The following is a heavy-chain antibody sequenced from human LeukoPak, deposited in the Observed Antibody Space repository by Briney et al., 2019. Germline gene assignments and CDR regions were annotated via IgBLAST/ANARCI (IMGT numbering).Heavy chain of an antibody. J-gene: IGHJ3*02. V-gene: IGHV1-2*02. CDR3: AIGQLEGNRHAFDI. CDR2: INPNSGGT. CDR1: GYTFTGYY. D-gene: IGHD6-13*01. Sequence: GASVKVSCKASGYTFTGYYMHWVRQAPGQGLEWMGWINPNSGGTNHAQKFQGRVTMTRDTSISTAYMELSRLRSDDTAVYYCAIGQLEGNRHAFDIWGQGTMVTVSS.